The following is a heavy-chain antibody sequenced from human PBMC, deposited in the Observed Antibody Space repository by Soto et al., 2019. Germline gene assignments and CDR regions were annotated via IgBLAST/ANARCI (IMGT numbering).Heavy chain of an antibody. CDR1: GFTFRSYD. J-gene: IGHJ6*02. V-gene: IGHV3-30*18. CDR3: AKPIVAAGYYGMDV. CDR2: ISFDGVKK. D-gene: IGHD6-13*01. Sequence: GGSLRLSCAASGFTFRSYDMYWVRQAPGKGLEWMGVISFDGVKKYYADSVKGRFTISRDSSKNKLYLQMNSLRAEDTAVYYCAKPIVAAGYYGMDVWGQGTTVTVSS.